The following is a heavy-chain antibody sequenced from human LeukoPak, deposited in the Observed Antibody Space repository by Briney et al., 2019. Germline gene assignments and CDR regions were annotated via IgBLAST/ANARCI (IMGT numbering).Heavy chain of an antibody. CDR1: GYTFTSYY. Sequence: ASVKVSCKASGYTFTSYYMHWVRQAPGQGLEWMGIINPSGGSTSYAQKFQGRVTMTRGMSTSTVYMELSSLRSEDTAVYYCARDQSYRGYRWFYFDYWGQGTLVTVSS. CDR3: ARDQSYRGYRWFYFDY. D-gene: IGHD3-16*02. CDR2: INPSGGST. V-gene: IGHV1-46*01. J-gene: IGHJ4*02.